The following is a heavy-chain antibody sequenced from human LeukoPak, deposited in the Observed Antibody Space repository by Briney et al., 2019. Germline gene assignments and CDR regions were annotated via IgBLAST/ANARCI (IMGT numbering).Heavy chain of an antibody. CDR3: ARDRADVVVTAIQDY. CDR1: GYTFTSYY. Sequence: ASVKVSCKASGYTFTSYYMHWVRQAPGQGPEWMGWISAYNGNTNYAQKLQGRGTMTTDTSTSTAYMELSSLRSDDTAVYYCARDRADVVVTAIQDYWGQGTLVTVSS. D-gene: IGHD2-21*02. J-gene: IGHJ4*02. CDR2: ISAYNGNT. V-gene: IGHV1-18*04.